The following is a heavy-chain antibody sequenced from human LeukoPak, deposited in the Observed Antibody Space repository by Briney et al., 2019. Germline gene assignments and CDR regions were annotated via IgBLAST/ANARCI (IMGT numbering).Heavy chain of an antibody. CDR2: IYTSGST. J-gene: IGHJ4*02. Sequence: SETLSLTCTVSGGSIRYYWSWIRQPAGKGLEGIGRIYTSGSTNYNPSLKSRVTISVDTSKNQISLQLSPVTAADTAVYYCARTPPLWFGESWGQGTLVTVSS. D-gene: IGHD3-10*01. CDR1: GGSIRYY. CDR3: ARTPPLWFGES. V-gene: IGHV4-4*07.